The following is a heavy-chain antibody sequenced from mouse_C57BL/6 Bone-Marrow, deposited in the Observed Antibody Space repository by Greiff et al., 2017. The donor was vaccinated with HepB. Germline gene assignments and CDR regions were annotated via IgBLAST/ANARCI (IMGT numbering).Heavy chain of an antibody. CDR2: IYPGNSDT. J-gene: IGHJ2*01. Sequence: VQLQQSGTVLARPGASVKMSCKTSGYTFTSYWMHWVKQRPGQGLEWIGAIYPGNSDTSYNQKFKGKSKLTAVTSASTAYMELSSLTNEDSAVYYCTRSLLWLRRYYFDYWGQGTTLTVSS. D-gene: IGHD2-2*01. V-gene: IGHV1-5*01. CDR3: TRSLLWLRRYYFDY. CDR1: GYTFTSYW.